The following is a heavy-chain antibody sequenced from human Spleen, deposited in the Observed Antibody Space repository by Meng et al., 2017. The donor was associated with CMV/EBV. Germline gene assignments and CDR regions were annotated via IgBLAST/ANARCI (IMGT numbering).Heavy chain of an antibody. D-gene: IGHD3-3*01. CDR2: IYYSGST. Sequence: SQTLSLTCAVSGGSISSYYWSWIRQPPGKGLEWIGYIYYSGSTNYNPSLKSRVTISVDTSKNQFSLKLNSVTAADTALYYCARNAFRSGYYYFDYWGQGTLVTVSS. CDR3: ARNAFRSGYYYFDY. V-gene: IGHV4-59*01. J-gene: IGHJ4*02. CDR1: GGSISSYY.